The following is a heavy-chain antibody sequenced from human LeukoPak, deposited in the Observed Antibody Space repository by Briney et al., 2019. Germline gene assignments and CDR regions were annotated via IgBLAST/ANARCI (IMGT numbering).Heavy chain of an antibody. Sequence: GGSLRLSCAASGFTVSSNYMSWVRQAPGKGLEWVSVIYSGGSTYYADSVKGRFTISRDNSKNTLYLQMNSLRAEDTAVYYCARDGAYSGYEPRDYWGQGTLVTVSS. CDR1: GFTVSSNY. CDR2: IYSGGST. J-gene: IGHJ4*02. CDR3: ARDGAYSGYEPRDY. D-gene: IGHD5-12*01. V-gene: IGHV3-66*01.